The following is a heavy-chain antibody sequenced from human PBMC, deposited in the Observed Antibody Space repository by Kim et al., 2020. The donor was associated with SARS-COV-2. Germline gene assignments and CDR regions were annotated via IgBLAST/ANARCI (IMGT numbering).Heavy chain of an antibody. Sequence: QKFQGRVTITADESTSTAYMELSSLRSEDTAVYYCARGGSSTSRVGFDIWGQGTMVTVSS. V-gene: IGHV1-69*01. D-gene: IGHD2-2*01. J-gene: IGHJ3*02. CDR3: ARGGSSTSRVGFDI.